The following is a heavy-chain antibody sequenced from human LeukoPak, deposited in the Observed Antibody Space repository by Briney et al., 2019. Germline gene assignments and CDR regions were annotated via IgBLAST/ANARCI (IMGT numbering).Heavy chain of an antibody. CDR1: GGSIRSYY. D-gene: IGHD3-10*01. Sequence: SETLSLTCTVSGGSIRSYYWSWIRQPPGKGLEWIGHIYHSGSTNYNPSLKSRVTISVDTSKNQFSLKLSSVTAADTAVYYCARHYDSGSYPLDYWGQGALVTVSS. V-gene: IGHV4-59*08. J-gene: IGHJ4*02. CDR3: ARHYDSGSYPLDY. CDR2: IYHSGST.